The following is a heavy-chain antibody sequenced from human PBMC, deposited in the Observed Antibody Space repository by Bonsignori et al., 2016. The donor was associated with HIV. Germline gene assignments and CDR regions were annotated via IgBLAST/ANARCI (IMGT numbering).Heavy chain of an antibody. CDR1: GFSFSRHA. J-gene: IGHJ4*02. CDR2: ISGSGDDT. Sequence: EVQLLESGGDLVQPGGSLRLSCGASGFSFSRHAMNWVRQAPGKGLQWVSAISGSGDDTYYADSVKGRFTISRDNSKNTLYLQMNSLRAADTAVYYCAKDPWGFRGYFDYWGQGT. V-gene: IGHV3-23*01. CDR3: AKDPWGFRGYFDY. D-gene: IGHD7-27*01.